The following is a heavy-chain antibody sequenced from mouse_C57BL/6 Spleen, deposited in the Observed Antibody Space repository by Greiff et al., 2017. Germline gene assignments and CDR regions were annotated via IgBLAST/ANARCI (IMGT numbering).Heavy chain of an antibody. D-gene: IGHD3-1*01. CDR3: ARDGLTPYYYAMDY. J-gene: IGHJ4*01. CDR2: ISYDGSN. Sequence: EVQLQESGPGLVKPSQSLSLTCSVTGYSITSGYYWNWIRQFPGNKLEWMGYISYDGSNNYNPSLKNRIPITRDPSKNQFFLKLNSVTTEDTATYYCARDGLTPYYYAMDYWGQGTSVTVSS. CDR1: GYSITSGYY. V-gene: IGHV3-6*01.